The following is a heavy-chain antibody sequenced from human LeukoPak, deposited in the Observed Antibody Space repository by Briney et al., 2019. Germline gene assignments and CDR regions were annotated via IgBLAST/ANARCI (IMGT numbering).Heavy chain of an antibody. CDR2: INPNSGGT. Sequence: ASVKVSCKASGYTFSDYYIHWVRQAPGQGLEWMGWINPNSGGTNFAQKFHGRVTMTRDTSISTAYMELRRLTSDDTAVYYCARSTGFWNGYYVDYWGQGTLVTVSS. CDR1: GYTFSDYY. CDR3: ARSTGFWNGYYVDY. J-gene: IGHJ4*02. D-gene: IGHD3-3*01. V-gene: IGHV1-2*02.